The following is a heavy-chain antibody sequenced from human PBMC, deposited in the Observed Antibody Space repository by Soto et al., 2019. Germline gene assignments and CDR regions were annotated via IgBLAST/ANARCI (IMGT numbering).Heavy chain of an antibody. CDR2: ISNSGGST. J-gene: IGHJ3*02. V-gene: IGHV3-23*01. D-gene: IGHD2-2*01. CDR1: GFSFSSYA. CDR3: AKGQPLGYCSSTSCSTAFDI. Sequence: GGSLRLSCAASGFSFSSYAMSWVRQGPWKGLEWVSAISNSGGSTYYADSVKGRFTISRDNSKNTLYLQMNSLKAEDTAVYYCAKGQPLGYCSSTSCSTAFDIWGQGTMVTVSS.